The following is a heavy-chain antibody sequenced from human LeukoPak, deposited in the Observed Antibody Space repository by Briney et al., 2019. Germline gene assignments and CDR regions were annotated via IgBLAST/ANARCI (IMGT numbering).Heavy chain of an antibody. D-gene: IGHD5-12*01. V-gene: IGHV4-39*07. CDR2: IYYSGST. CDR1: GDSISSSSYY. Sequence: SETLSLTCTVSGDSISSSSYYWGWIRQPPGKGLEGIGSIYYSGSTYYNPSLKSRVTISVDTSKNQFSLKLSSVTAADTAVYYCARAVATIGPGYYYYYMDVWGKGTTVTVSS. CDR3: ARAVATIGPGYYYYYMDV. J-gene: IGHJ6*03.